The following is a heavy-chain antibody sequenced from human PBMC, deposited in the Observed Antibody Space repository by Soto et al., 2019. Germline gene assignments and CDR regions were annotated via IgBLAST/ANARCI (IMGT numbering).Heavy chain of an antibody. Sequence: GGSLRLSCAASGFTFDDYAMHWVRQAPGKGLEWVSGISWNSGSIGYADSVKGRFTISRDNAKNSLYLQMNSLRAEDTALYYCAKENSAVVSTGTTRGGAFDIWGQGTMVTVSS. V-gene: IGHV3-9*01. D-gene: IGHD1-7*01. CDR1: GFTFDDYA. CDR2: ISWNSGSI. J-gene: IGHJ3*02. CDR3: AKENSAVVSTGTTRGGAFDI.